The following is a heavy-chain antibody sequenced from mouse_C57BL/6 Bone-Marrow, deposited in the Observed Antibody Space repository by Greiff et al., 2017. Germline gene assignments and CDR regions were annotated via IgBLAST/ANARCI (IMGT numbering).Heavy chain of an antibody. CDR3: ARVPVTTVVHFDY. D-gene: IGHD1-1*01. J-gene: IGHJ2*01. V-gene: IGHV1-50*01. Sequence: QVQLQQPGAELVKPGASVKLSCKASGYTFTSYWMQWVKQRPGQGLEWIGEIDPSDSYTNYNHKFKGKATLTVDTSSSTTYMQLSSLTSEDYAVYYYARVPVTTVVHFDYGGQGTTLTVSS. CDR1: GYTFTSYW. CDR2: IDPSDSYT.